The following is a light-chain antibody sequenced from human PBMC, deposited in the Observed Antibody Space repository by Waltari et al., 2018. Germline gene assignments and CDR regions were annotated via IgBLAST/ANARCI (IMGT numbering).Light chain of an antibody. CDR3: HQRGSWPIT. Sequence: VFTHSPATLSLSPGSAATLSCRASQSISTYLAWFQQRPGQAPRLLTYYASNRAAGVPARFSGRGPGTDFTLSISSLEPEEFAVYYCHQRGSWPITFGQGTRLAI. CDR2: YAS. J-gene: IGKJ5*01. V-gene: IGKV3-11*01. CDR1: QSISTY.